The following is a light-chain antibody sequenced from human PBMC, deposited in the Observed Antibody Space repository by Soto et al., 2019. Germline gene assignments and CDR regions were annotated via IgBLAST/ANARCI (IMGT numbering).Light chain of an antibody. J-gene: IGKJ3*01. Sequence: DIQMTQSPSSLSASVGDSVTITCRASQSISNYLNWYQQKPGKAPKLMVYAASSLQSGVPSRFSGSGSGTDFTLTISSLQPEDFATYYCPQSYSTPFTFGPGTKVHIK. CDR2: AAS. V-gene: IGKV1-39*01. CDR3: PQSYSTPFT. CDR1: QSISNY.